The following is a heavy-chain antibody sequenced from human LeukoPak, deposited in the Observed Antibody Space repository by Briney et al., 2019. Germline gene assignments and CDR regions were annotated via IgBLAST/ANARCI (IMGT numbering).Heavy chain of an antibody. Sequence: GGSLRLSCAASGFTISSDALTWVRLAPGKGLECVSGISGSNTYYAESVKGRFTISRDGSNNMLYLQMNSLRAEDTAVYYCAKRRSRNTGPFDYWGQGTTVTVSS. V-gene: IGHV3-23*01. CDR2: ISGSNT. J-gene: IGHJ4*03. CDR1: GFTISSDA. D-gene: IGHD5-18*01. CDR3: AKRRSRNTGPFDY.